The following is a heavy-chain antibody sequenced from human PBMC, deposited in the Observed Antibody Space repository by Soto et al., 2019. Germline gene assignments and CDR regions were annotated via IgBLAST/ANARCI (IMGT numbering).Heavy chain of an antibody. Sequence: QVQLVESGGGVVQPGRSLRLSCAASGFTFSSYGMHWVRQAPGKGLEWVAVIWYDGSNKYYADSVKGRFTISRDNSKNTLYLQMNSLRAEDTAVYYCARDTAWKGSYLDYWGQGTLVTVSS. D-gene: IGHD3-10*01. CDR3: ARDTAWKGSYLDY. J-gene: IGHJ4*02. CDR2: IWYDGSNK. V-gene: IGHV3-33*01. CDR1: GFTFSSYG.